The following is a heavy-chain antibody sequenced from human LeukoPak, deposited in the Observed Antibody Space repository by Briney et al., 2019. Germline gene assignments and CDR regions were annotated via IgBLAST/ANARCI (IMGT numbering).Heavy chain of an antibody. Sequence: PGGSLRLSCAASGFTFNSYEMNWVRQAPGKGLEWVSYISGRGGTVYYADSVKGRFTISRDNAKNSLYLQMNSLRAEDTAVYYCARDRGRGGYYDFWSGYDYLGPGTIVTVSS. V-gene: IGHV3-48*03. D-gene: IGHD3-3*01. J-gene: IGHJ4*02. CDR1: GFTFNSYE. CDR2: ISGRGGTV. CDR3: ARDRGRGGYYDFWSGYDY.